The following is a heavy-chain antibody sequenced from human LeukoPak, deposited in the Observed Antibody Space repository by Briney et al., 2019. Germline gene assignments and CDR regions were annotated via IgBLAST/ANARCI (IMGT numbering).Heavy chain of an antibody. CDR3: ARDGGVVVTPFQH. D-gene: IGHD2-21*02. J-gene: IGHJ1*01. CDR2: IYYSGST. CDR1: GGSISSYY. V-gene: IGHV4-59*01. Sequence: PSETLSLTCTVSGGSISSYYWSWIRQPPGKGLEWIGYIYYSGSTNYNPSLKSRVTISVDTSKNQFSLKLSSVTAADTAVYYCARDGGVVVTPFQHWGQGTLVTASS.